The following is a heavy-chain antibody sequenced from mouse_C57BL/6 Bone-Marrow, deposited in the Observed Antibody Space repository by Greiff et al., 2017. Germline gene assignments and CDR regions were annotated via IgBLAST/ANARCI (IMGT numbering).Heavy chain of an antibody. CDR3: ASMVTTRAWFAY. Sequence: QVQLQQSGPELVKPGASVKISCKASGYAFSSSWMNWVKQRPGQGLEWIGRIYPGDGDTNYNGKFKGKATLTADKSSSTAYMQLSSLTSEDSAVYFCASMVTTRAWFAYWGKGTLVTVSA. J-gene: IGHJ3*01. D-gene: IGHD2-1*01. CDR1: GYAFSSSW. V-gene: IGHV1-82*01. CDR2: IYPGDGDT.